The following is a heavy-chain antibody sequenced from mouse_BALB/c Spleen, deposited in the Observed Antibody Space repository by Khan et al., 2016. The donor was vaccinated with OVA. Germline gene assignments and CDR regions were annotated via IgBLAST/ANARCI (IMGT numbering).Heavy chain of an antibody. V-gene: IGHV1S132*01. D-gene: IGHD3-2*02. CDR1: GYILTSYW. CDR2: IYPGTDNP. J-gene: IGHJ2*01. CDR3: AREEALYYFDY. Sequence: VQLQQSGAELVRPGASVKLSCKTSGYILTSYWIHWVKQRSGQGLEWFARIYPGTDNPYYNEKLKDKVTLTADKSSSTVHMQLRSLKAEDSAVYFCAREEALYYFDYWGQGTTLTFSS.